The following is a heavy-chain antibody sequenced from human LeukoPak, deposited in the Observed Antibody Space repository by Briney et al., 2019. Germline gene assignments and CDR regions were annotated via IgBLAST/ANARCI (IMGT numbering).Heavy chain of an antibody. J-gene: IGHJ4*02. CDR1: GFTFSAHS. V-gene: IGHV3-21*01. Sequence: PGGSLRLSCAASGFTFSAHSMNWVRQAPGKGLEWVASISSRSSYIYYGGSVKGRFTVSRDNARNSVYLQMNSLRVEDTAVYYCVRRAVSGEEALDFDYWGQGTLVTASS. CDR2: ISSRSSYI. CDR3: VRRAVSGEEALDFDY. D-gene: IGHD6-19*01.